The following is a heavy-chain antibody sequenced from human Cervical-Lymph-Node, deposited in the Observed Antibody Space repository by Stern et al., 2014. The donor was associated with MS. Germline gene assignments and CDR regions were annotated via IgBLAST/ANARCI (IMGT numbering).Heavy chain of an antibody. Sequence: QVQLVQSGSEMKKPGASVNISCKASGYRFNHFAINWLRQAPGQGPEWMGWINTKTGKPTYAPGFTGRFVLSLDTSFYTAYLQISGLQTDDTATYYCARAMQGGAADAFDLWGQGTMVTVSS. V-gene: IGHV7-4-1*02. CDR3: ARAMQGGAADAFDL. J-gene: IGHJ3*01. D-gene: IGHD4/OR15-4a*01. CDR2: INTKTGKP. CDR1: GYRFNHFA.